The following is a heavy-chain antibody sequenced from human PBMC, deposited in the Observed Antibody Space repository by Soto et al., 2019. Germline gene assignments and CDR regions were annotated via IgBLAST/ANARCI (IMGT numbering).Heavy chain of an antibody. CDR2: VNDSGRT. Sequence: SETLSLTCAVYGGSFSGYYWSWIRQPPGKGLEWIGEVNDSGRTNCNPSLKSRVTISVDASQNQFSLKLSSVTAADTAVYYCARDKKYYELWGGYYNWGQGTLVTVSS. V-gene: IGHV4-34*01. D-gene: IGHD3-3*01. J-gene: IGHJ4*02. CDR3: ARDKKYYELWGGYYN. CDR1: GGSFSGYY.